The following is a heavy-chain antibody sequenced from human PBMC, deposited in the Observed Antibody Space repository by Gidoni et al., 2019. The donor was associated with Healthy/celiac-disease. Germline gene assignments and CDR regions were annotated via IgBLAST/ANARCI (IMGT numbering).Heavy chain of an antibody. Sequence: EVQLLESGGGLVQPGGSLSLSCAASGFTFSSYAMSWVRQAPGKGLEWVSAISGSGGSTYYADSVKGRFTISRDNSKNTLYLQMNSLRAEDTAVYYCAKDLRRQLAAFYWGQGTLVTVSS. V-gene: IGHV3-23*01. J-gene: IGHJ4*02. CDR1: GFTFSSYA. CDR3: AKDLRRQLAAFY. CDR2: ISGSGGST. D-gene: IGHD6-6*01.